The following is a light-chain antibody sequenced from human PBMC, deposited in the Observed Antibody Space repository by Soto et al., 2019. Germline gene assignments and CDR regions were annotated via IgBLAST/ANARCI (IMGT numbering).Light chain of an antibody. Sequence: QSVLTQPPSASGTPGQRVTISCSGSSSNIGSNYVYWYQQLPGTAPKLLIYRNNQRPSGVPDRFSGSKSGTSASLAISGLRSEDVADYYCAAWDDSLSASFRGGTPLTVL. J-gene: IGLJ2*01. CDR1: SSNIGSNY. CDR3: AAWDDSLSAS. V-gene: IGLV1-47*01. CDR2: RNN.